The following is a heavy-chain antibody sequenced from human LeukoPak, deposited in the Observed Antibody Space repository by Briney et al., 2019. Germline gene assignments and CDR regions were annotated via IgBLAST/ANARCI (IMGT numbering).Heavy chain of an antibody. V-gene: IGHV1-18*01. J-gene: IGHJ3*02. CDR3: AREETLGVKDAFDI. D-gene: IGHD1-26*01. CDR2: ISAYNGNT. Sequence: ASVKVSCKASGYTFTSYGISWVRQAPGQGLEWMGWISAYNGNTNYAQKFQGRVTITTDESTSTAYMELSSLRSEDTAVYYCAREETLGVKDAFDIWGQGTMVTVSS. CDR1: GYTFTSYG.